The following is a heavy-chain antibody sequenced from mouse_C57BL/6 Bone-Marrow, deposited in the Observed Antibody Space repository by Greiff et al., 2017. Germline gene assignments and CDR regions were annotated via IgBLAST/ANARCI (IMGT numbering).Heavy chain of an antibody. V-gene: IGHV1-7*01. Sequence: QVQLQQSGAELAKPGASVKLSCKASGYTFTSYWMHWVKQRPGQGLEWIGYINPSSGYTKYNQKFKDKATLTADKSSSTAYMQLSSLTCADSAVYDGERSVCGPAWFAYWGQGTLVTVSS. CDR2: INPSSGYT. CDR3: ERSVCGPAWFAY. CDR1: GYTFTSYW. J-gene: IGHJ3*01.